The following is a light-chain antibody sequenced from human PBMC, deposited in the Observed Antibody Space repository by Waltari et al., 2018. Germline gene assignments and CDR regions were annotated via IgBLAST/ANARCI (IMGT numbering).Light chain of an antibody. V-gene: IGLV4-69*01. CDR3: QTWVTGNRI. CDR1: RGPSNYA. CDR2: LKADGSK. Sequence: QVVLTQSPSASASLCASVQLPCTLSRGPSNYAIPWPQPQPQKGPRYLIYLKADGSKIRGDGIPDRCSGSSSVPERYLTISNLQSEDEADYYCQTWVTGNRIFGGGTKLTVL. J-gene: IGLJ2*01.